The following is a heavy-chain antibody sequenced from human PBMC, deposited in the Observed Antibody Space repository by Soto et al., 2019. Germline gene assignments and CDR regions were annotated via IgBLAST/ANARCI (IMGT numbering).Heavy chain of an antibody. CDR1: GFTFSSYA. V-gene: IGHV3-23*01. D-gene: IGHD2-2*01. CDR3: AGPHPIYCSSTSCYLYYYVMDV. Sequence: GGSLRLSCAASGFTFSSYAMSWVRQAPGKGLEWVSAISGSGGSTYYADSVKGRFIISRDNSKNTLYMQMNSLRAEDTAVYYCAGPHPIYCSSTSCYLYYYVMDVWGQGTTVTVSS. J-gene: IGHJ6*02. CDR2: ISGSGGST.